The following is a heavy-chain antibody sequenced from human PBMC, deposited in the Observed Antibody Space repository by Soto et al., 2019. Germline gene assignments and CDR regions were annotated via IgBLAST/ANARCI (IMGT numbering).Heavy chain of an antibody. CDR2: FIGGGGAT. Sequence: EVQLLDSGGGLVQPGGSLRLSCAASGFTFSTYVMSWVRQAPGKGLEWVSFIGGGGATLYADSVKGRITISRDNSKNTMYLQMNSLRDDDMGMYYCATYPDVSYVPPYDYWGQGTLVTVSS. CDR3: ATYPDVSYVPPYDY. V-gene: IGHV3-23*01. CDR1: GFTFSTYV. J-gene: IGHJ4*02. D-gene: IGHD3-10*02.